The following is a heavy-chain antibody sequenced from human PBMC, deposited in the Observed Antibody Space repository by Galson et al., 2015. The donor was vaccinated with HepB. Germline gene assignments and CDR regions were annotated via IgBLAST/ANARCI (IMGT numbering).Heavy chain of an antibody. CDR2: IYSGGST. CDR3: ARDTKDYGGNWEDY. CDR1: GFTVSSNY. Sequence: SLRLSCAASGFTVSSNYMSWVRQAPGKGLEWVSVIYSGGSTYYADSVKGRFTISRDNSKNTLYLQMNSLRAEDTAVYYCARDTKDYGGNWEDYWGQGTLVTVSS. D-gene: IGHD4-23*01. V-gene: IGHV3-66*01. J-gene: IGHJ4*02.